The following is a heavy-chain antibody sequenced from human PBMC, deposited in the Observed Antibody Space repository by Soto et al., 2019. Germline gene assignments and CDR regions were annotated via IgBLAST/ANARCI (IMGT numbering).Heavy chain of an antibody. CDR3: AREGIAVAGTQDYYGMDV. V-gene: IGHV1-69*02. Sequence: QVQLVQSGAEVKKPGSSVKVSCKASGGTFSSYTISWVRQAPGQGLEWMGRIIPILGIANYAQKFQGRVTITTDKSTSTAYMELSSLRDEGTAVYYCAREGIAVAGTQDYYGMDVWGQGTTVTVSS. CDR2: IIPILGIA. J-gene: IGHJ6*02. CDR1: GGTFSSYT. D-gene: IGHD6-19*01.